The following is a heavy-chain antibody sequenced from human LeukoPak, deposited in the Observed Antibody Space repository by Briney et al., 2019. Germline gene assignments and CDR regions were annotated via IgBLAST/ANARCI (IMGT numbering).Heavy chain of an antibody. D-gene: IGHD1-1*01. Sequence: GGSLRLSCAASGFTFSSYAMSWVRQAPGKGLEWVSAISGSGGSTYYADSVKGRFTISRDNSKNTLYLQMNSLRAEDMAVYYCAKDQLGTPYGTDVWGKGTTVTVSS. CDR1: GFTFSSYA. CDR2: ISGSGGST. J-gene: IGHJ6*04. CDR3: AKDQLGTPYGTDV. V-gene: IGHV3-23*01.